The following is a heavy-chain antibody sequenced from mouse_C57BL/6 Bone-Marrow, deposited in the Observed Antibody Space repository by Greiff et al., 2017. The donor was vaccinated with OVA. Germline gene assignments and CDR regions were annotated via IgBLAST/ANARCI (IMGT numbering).Heavy chain of an antibody. CDR3: ARSDYGSSSGFAY. CDR1: GYTFTSYT. CDR2: INPSSGYT. V-gene: IGHV1-4*01. J-gene: IGHJ3*01. D-gene: IGHD1-1*01. Sequence: QVQLKESGAELARPGASVKMSCKASGYTFTSYTMHWVKQRPGQGLEWIGYINPSSGYTKYNQKFKDKATLTADKSPSTAYMQLSSLTSEDSAVYYCARSDYGSSSGFAYWGQGTLVTVSA.